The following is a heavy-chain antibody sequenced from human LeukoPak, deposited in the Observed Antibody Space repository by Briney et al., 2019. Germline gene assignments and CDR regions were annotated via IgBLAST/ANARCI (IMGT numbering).Heavy chain of an antibody. CDR3: AKDWNFDY. D-gene: IGHD3-3*01. CDR1: GFTFSSYG. Sequence: GGSLRLSCAASGFTFSSYGMHWVRQAPGKGLEWVAVISYDGSNKYYADSVKGRFTISRDNSKNTLYVQMNSLRAEDTAVYYCAKDWNFDYWGQGTLVTVSS. V-gene: IGHV3-30*18. CDR2: ISYDGSNK. J-gene: IGHJ4*02.